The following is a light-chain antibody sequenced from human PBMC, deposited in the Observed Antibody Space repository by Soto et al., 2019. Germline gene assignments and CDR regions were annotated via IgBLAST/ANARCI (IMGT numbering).Light chain of an antibody. CDR2: RDD. Sequence: QSVLTQPPSASGTPGQRVTISCSGSISNIGGNTVNWYQQVPGTAPKLLIYRDDQRPSGVPDRFSGSKSATSASLAISGLQSEDEADYYCAAWDDGLNGPYVVFGGGTKLTVL. V-gene: IGLV1-44*01. CDR3: AAWDDGLNGPYVV. CDR1: ISNIGGNT. J-gene: IGLJ2*01.